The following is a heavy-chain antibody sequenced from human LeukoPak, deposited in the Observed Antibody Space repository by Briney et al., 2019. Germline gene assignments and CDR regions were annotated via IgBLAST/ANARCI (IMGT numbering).Heavy chain of an antibody. D-gene: IGHD6-6*01. V-gene: IGHV4-34*01. CDR3: ARDHVGGSSSSPFWYYYYGMDV. Sequence: SETLSLTCAVYGGSFSGYYWSWIRQPPGKGLEWIGEINHSGSTNYNPSLKSRVTISVDTSKNQFSLKLSSVTAADTAVYYCARDHVGGSSSSPFWYYYYGMDVWGQGTTVTVSS. CDR2: INHSGST. J-gene: IGHJ6*02. CDR1: GGSFSGYY.